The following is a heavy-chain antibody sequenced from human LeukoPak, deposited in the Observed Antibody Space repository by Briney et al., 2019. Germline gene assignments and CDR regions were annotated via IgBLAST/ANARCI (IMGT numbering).Heavy chain of an antibody. CDR1: GGSFSGYY. D-gene: IGHD6-19*01. J-gene: IGHJ4*02. CDR2: LNHSGST. CDR3: ARGLRVRQWGTRTRNYFDY. V-gene: IGHV4-34*01. Sequence: SETLSLTCAVYGGSFSGYYWSWIRQPPGKGLEWIGELNHSGSTNYNPSLKSRVTISVDTSKNQFSLKLSSVTAADTAVYYCARGLRVRQWGTRTRNYFDYWGQGTLVTVSS.